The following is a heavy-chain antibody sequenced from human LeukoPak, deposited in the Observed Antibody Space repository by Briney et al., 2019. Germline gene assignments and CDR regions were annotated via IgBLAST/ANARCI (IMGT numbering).Heavy chain of an antibody. Sequence: SETLSLTYTVSGGSISSSSYYWGWIRQPPGKGLEWIGYIYYSGSTNYNPSLKSRVTISVDTSTNQFSLRLRSVTAADTAVYYCARGRVAYSAYYFDYWGRGTLATVSS. V-gene: IGHV4-61*05. CDR3: ARGRVAYSAYYFDY. J-gene: IGHJ4*02. CDR1: GGSISSSSYY. D-gene: IGHD2-15*01. CDR2: IYYSGST.